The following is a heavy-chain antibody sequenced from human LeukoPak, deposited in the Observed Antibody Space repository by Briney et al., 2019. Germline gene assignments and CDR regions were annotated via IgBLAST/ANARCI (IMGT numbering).Heavy chain of an antibody. CDR1: GYTFSDYG. J-gene: IGHJ4*02. D-gene: IGHD5-12*01. CDR2: INPYNGDT. V-gene: IGHV1-18*04. Sequence: ASVKVSCKASGYTFSDYGISWVRQAPGQGLEGMGWINPYNGDTNYAQKIQGRLTMTKDTSTSTAYMDLRSLRSDDTAVYYCARDEWLRHFDQWGQGSLVTVSS. CDR3: ARDEWLRHFDQ.